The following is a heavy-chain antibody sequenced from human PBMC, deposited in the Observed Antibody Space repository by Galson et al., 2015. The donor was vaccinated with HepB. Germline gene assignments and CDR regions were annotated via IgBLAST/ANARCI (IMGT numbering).Heavy chain of an antibody. Sequence: SLRLSCAAFGFTFSSYSMNWVRQAPEKGLEWVSSISSSSSYIYYADSVKGRFTISRDNANNSLYLQMNSLRAEDTAVYYCARDFPYDFWSGYYPFDYWGQGTLVTVSS. V-gene: IGHV3-21*01. CDR1: GFTFSSYS. D-gene: IGHD3-3*01. CDR3: ARDFPYDFWSGYYPFDY. CDR2: ISSSSSYI. J-gene: IGHJ4*02.